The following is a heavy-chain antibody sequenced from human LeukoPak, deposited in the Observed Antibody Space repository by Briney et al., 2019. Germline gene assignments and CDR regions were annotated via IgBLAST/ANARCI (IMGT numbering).Heavy chain of an antibody. J-gene: IGHJ6*03. V-gene: IGHV1-2*06. CDR3: AREIRSGYYYYMDA. CDR2: INPNSGGT. CDR1: GYTFTGYY. Sequence: ASVKVSCKASGYTFTGYYMHWVRQAPGQGLEWMGRINPNSGGTNYAQKFQGRVTTTRDTSISTAYMELSRLRSDDTAVYYCAREIRSGYYYYMDAWGKGTTVTVSS.